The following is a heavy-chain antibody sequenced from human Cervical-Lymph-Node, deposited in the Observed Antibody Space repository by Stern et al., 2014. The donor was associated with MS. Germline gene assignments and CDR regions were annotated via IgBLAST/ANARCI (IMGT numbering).Heavy chain of an antibody. CDR2: IIPIFGTA. D-gene: IGHD1-26*01. CDR3: ARGELKEGLVRGMDV. J-gene: IGHJ6*02. Sequence: VQLVESGAEVKKPGSSGKVSCKASGGTFSSYAISWVRQDPGQGLEWMGGIIPIFGTANYAQKVQGRVTITADESTSTAYMELSSLRSEDTAVYYCARGELKEGLVRGMDVWGQGTTVTVSS. V-gene: IGHV1-69*01. CDR1: GGTFSSYA.